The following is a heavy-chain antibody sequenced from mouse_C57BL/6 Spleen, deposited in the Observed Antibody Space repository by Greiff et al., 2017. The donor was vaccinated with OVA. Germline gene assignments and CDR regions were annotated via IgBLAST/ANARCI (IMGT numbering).Heavy chain of an antibody. CDR1: GYTFTSYW. CDR2: IDPNSGGT. D-gene: IGHD4-1*01. V-gene: IGHV1-72*01. J-gene: IGHJ3*01. Sequence: QVQLQQPGAELVKPGASVKLSCKASGYTFTSYWMHWVKQRPGRGLEWIGWIDPNSGGTKYNEKFKGKATLTVDKPSSTAYMQLSSLTSEDSAVYYGARSANWDVAYWGQGTLVTVSA. CDR3: ARSANWDVAY.